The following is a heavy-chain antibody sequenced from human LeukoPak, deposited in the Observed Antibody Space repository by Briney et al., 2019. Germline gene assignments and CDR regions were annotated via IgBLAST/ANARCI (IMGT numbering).Heavy chain of an antibody. Sequence: GGSLRLSCAASGFTYSSCGFNWVRQAPGKGLEWVSSIGPTGTDRYYADSVRGRFTISRDNAKNSMYLQMDSLRDEDTAVYYCATETIGRHYDYWGQGTLLTVSS. J-gene: IGHJ4*02. CDR1: GFTYSSCG. CDR3: ATETIGRHYDY. D-gene: IGHD1-14*01. CDR2: IGPTGTDR. V-gene: IGHV3-21*01.